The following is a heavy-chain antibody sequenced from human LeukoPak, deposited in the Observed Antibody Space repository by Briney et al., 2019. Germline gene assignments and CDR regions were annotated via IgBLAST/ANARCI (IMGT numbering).Heavy chain of an antibody. V-gene: IGHV4-59*01. Sequence: SETLSLTCSVSGGSISSYYWSWIRQTPPKRREWIGEIFYSGSSDYNPPPKKRPTISVETSKNQFSPKLSSLTAADTDVYYCARGEWSGLKDGFNIWGQGTMVTVSS. CDR1: GGSISSYY. CDR3: ARGEWSGLKDGFNI. J-gene: IGHJ3*02. CDR2: IFYSGSS. D-gene: IGHD3-3*01.